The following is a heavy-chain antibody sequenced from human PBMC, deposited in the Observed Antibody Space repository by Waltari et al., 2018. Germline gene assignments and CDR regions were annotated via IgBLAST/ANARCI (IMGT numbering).Heavy chain of an antibody. D-gene: IGHD2-15*01. J-gene: IGHJ4*02. V-gene: IGHV4-4*02. CDR1: GGSISRSRRW. Sequence: QVQLQESGPGLLKPSGTLSLTCTVSGGSISRSRRWWSWLRQPPGKGLVWIGEIYPDGNTNSNPSLKSRVTISLDKSKNQVSLRLTLVAAADTAVYYCARHVDGFTLRGFDYWGPGTLVAVSS. CDR3: ARHVDGFTLRGFDY. CDR2: IYPDGNT.